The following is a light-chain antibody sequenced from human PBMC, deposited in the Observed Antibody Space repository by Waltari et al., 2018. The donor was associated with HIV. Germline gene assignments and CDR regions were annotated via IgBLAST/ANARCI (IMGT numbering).Light chain of an antibody. J-gene: IGKJ4*01. CDR1: QSVGTF. V-gene: IGKV3-11*01. CDR2: AVS. CDR3: QRRSNWPPEIT. Sequence: DIVLTQSPATLSLSPGERATLSCRASQSVGTFLAWYQQKAGQAPRLLIYAVSNRATGVPARFSGSGSGTDFTLTISSLEPEDFAIYYCQRRSNWPPEITFGGGSKVEIK.